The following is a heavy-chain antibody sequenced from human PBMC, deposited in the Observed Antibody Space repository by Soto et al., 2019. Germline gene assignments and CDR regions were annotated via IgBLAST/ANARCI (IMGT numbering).Heavy chain of an antibody. CDR2: FDPEDGET. D-gene: IGHD2-15*01. V-gene: IGHV1-24*01. CDR3: ATAELSPQGKNWFDP. J-gene: IGHJ5*02. Sequence: VSVKVSCKVSGYTLTELSMHWVRQAPGKGLEWMGGFDPEDGETIYAQKFQGRVTMTEDTSTDTAYMELSSLRSEDTAVYYCATAELSPQGKNWFDPWGQGTLVTVSS. CDR1: GYTLTELS.